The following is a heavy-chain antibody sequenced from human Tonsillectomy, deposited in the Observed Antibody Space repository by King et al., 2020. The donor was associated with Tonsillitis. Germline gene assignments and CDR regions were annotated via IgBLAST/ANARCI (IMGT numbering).Heavy chain of an antibody. CDR1: GFTFSDYY. D-gene: IGHD1-26*01. V-gene: IGHV3-11*06. Sequence: VQLVESGGGLVKPGGSLRLSCAASGFTFSDYYMSWIRQAPGKGLEWFSYISPSSTYTKYADSVKGRFTISRDNAQKSLYLQMNSLRAEDTAIYYCARGGAGPLDNWGQGTLVTVPS. CDR3: ARGGAGPLDN. CDR2: ISPSSTYT. J-gene: IGHJ4*02.